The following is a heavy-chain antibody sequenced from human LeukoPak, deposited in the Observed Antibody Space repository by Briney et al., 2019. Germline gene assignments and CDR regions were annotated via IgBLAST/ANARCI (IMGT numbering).Heavy chain of an antibody. J-gene: IGHJ5*02. CDR1: GFTFSSYW. V-gene: IGHV3-7*01. CDR2: IKQDGSEK. CDR3: VRDSQIVLGIHNWFDP. D-gene: IGHD2-2*01. Sequence: GGSLRLSCAASGFTFSSYWMSWVPELPGEGLEWGVNIKQDGSEKYYAHSVKGRSTIPRANPKNSLYLQMNSLRPEDTAVYGCVRDSQIVLGIHNWFDPWGQGTLVTVSS.